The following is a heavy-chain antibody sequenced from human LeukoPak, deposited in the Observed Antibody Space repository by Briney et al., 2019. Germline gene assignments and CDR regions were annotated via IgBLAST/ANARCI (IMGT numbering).Heavy chain of an antibody. CDR1: GFTFSSYS. V-gene: IGHV3-21*01. CDR3: ASQYTSSRIFDD. Sequence: GGPLRLSCAASGFTFSSYSMNWVRQAPGKGLEWVSSISSSSTYIYYADSVKGRFTVSRDNAKNSLYLQMNSLRAEDTAVYFCASQYTSSRIFDDWGQGTLVTVSS. D-gene: IGHD6-13*01. CDR2: ISSSSTYI. J-gene: IGHJ4*02.